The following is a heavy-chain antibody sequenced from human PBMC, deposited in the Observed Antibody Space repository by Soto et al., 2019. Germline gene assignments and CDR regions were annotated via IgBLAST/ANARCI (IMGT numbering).Heavy chain of an antibody. J-gene: IGHJ6*02. D-gene: IGHD2-21*01. V-gene: IGHV3-66*01. CDR3: AKESHRGTAYGMDV. CDR1: GFTVITNY. CDR2: IYAGGST. Sequence: PGGSLRLSCSVSGFTVITNYISWVRQAPGKGLEWVSDIYAGGSTYYADSVKGRFAISRDNPKNMVFLQMNSLGAEDTAVYYCAKESHRGTAYGMDVWGQGTTVTVS.